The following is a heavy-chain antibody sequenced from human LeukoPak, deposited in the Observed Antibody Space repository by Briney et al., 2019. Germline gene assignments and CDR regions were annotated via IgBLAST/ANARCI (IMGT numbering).Heavy chain of an antibody. J-gene: IGHJ4*02. V-gene: IGHV1-2*02. CDR3: ARGRLLEKVSKWLLVAS. CDR2: INPNSGGT. CDR1: GYTFTGYY. D-gene: IGHD5-12*01. Sequence: ASVSLSCKASGYTFTGYYMNCVRQAPGQGLEWMGWINPNSGGTNYAQKFQGRVTMTRDTSISTAYMELSRLRSDDTAVYYCARGRLLEKVSKWLLVASWGQGTLVTVSS.